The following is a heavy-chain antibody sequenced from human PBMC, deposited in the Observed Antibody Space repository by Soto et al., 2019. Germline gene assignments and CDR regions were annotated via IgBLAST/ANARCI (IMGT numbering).Heavy chain of an antibody. CDR3: ARGIFGVVMRRGAADYYAIDV. J-gene: IGHJ6*02. CDR2: IIPVFGRV. Sequence: ASVKVSCKASGGTFRSYAVSWVRQAPGHGLEWMGGIIPVFGRVNYVQKFQGRVTITADKSTTIAYMELSSLRSEDTAVYYCARGIFGVVMRRGAADYYAIDVCGQGSTVTVAS. D-gene: IGHD3-3*01. CDR1: GGTFRSYA. V-gene: IGHV1-69*06.